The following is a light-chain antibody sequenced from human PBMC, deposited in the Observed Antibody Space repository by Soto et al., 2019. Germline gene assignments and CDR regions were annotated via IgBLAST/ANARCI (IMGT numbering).Light chain of an antibody. CDR3: QQYNNWPWT. Sequence: EIVMTQSPATLSVSPGGRATLSCRASQSIIGTLAWYQQKPGQAPRLLIYGASTRATSFPARFSGSGSGTDFPLTISRLQSEDFAVYYCQQYNNWPWTFGQGTKVDIK. J-gene: IGKJ1*01. V-gene: IGKV3-15*01. CDR2: GAS. CDR1: QSIIGT.